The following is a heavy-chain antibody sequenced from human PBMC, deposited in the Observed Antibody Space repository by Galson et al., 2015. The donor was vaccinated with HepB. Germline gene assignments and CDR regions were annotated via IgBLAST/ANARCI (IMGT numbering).Heavy chain of an antibody. CDR3: ARVAVGFGDDSDY. CDR2: ISSSGSTI. V-gene: IGHV3-48*03. CDR1: GFTFSSYE. J-gene: IGHJ4*02. D-gene: IGHD3-10*01. Sequence: SLRLSCAASGFTFSSYEMNWVRQAPGKGLEWVSYISSSGSTIYYADSVKGRFTISRDNAKNSLYLQMNSLRAEDTAVYYCARVAVGFGDDSDYWGQGTLVTVSS.